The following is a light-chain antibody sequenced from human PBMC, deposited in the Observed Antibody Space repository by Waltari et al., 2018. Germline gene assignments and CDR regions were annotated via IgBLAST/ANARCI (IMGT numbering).Light chain of an antibody. V-gene: IGKV3-15*01. J-gene: IGKJ3*01. CDR3: QQYNNWPPTFT. Sequence: EIVLTQSPATLSVSPGERAALSCRASQSVSSNLAWYQQKPGQAPRLLINGVSTRATDIPARFSGSGSGTEFTLTISSLQPEDFGVYYCQQYNNWPPTFTFGPGTKVDIK. CDR2: GVS. CDR1: QSVSSN.